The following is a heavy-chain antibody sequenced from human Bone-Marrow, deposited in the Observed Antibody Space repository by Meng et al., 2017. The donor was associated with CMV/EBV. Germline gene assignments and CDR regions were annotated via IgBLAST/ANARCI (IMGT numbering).Heavy chain of an antibody. CDR3: TRLTVERKGYCSSTSCVDV. D-gene: IGHD2-2*01. J-gene: IGHJ6*02. CDR1: GFTFSGSA. V-gene: IGHV3-73*01. CDR2: IRSKANSYAK. Sequence: GESLKISCAASGFTFSGSAMHWVRQASGKGLEWVGRIRSKANSYAKAYAASVKGRFTISRDDSKNTAYLQMNSLKTEDTAVYYCTRLTVERKGYCSSTSCVDVWGQGTTVTVSS.